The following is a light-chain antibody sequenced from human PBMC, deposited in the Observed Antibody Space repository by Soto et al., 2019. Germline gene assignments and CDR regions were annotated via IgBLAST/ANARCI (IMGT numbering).Light chain of an antibody. J-gene: IGKJ2*01. CDR3: QQSYSTPPYT. Sequence: DIQMTQSPASLSASVGARVTITCRASQSISSYLDWYQQKPGQAPKLLIYAASSLQSWVPSRFSCSGSGTDFTLTISRLQPEEFATYYCQQSYSTPPYTFGQGNKLEIK. CDR2: AAS. V-gene: IGKV1-39*01. CDR1: QSISSY.